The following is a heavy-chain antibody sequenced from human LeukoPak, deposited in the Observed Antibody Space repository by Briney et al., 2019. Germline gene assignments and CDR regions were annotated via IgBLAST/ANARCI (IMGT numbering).Heavy chain of an antibody. V-gene: IGHV3-7*01. D-gene: IGHD2-2*01. Sequence: GGSLRLSCAASGFTFSSYWMSWVRQAPGKGLEWVANIKQGGSEKYYVDSVKGRFTISRDNAKNSLYLQMNSLRAEDTAVYYCARDDKTDIVVVPAAPLDYWGQGTLVTVSS. J-gene: IGHJ4*02. CDR2: IKQGGSEK. CDR3: ARDDKTDIVVVPAAPLDY. CDR1: GFTFSSYW.